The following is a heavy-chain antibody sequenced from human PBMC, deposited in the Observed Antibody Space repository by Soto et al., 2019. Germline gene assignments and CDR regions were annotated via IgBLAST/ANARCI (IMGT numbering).Heavy chain of an antibody. CDR2: IYYSGSN. CDR3: ARAYYHDSSGYSHAFDI. CDR1: GGSISSGDYY. J-gene: IGHJ3*02. D-gene: IGHD3-22*01. V-gene: IGHV4-30-4*01. Sequence: QVQLQESGPGLVKPSQTLSLTCTVSGGSISSGDYYWSWIRQPPGKGLVWIGYIYYSGSNYYNPSLNSRVTISVDTSNNQFCLKLSSASAADTAVYYCARAYYHDSSGYSHAFDIWGQGTMVTVSS.